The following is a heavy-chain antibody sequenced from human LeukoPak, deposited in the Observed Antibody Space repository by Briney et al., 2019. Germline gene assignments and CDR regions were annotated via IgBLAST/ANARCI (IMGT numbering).Heavy chain of an antibody. V-gene: IGHV4-30-4*08. CDR2: IYYSGST. CDR1: GFTFSSYA. D-gene: IGHD2-2*02. CDR3: ARGDVGVPAAIPTEYSHH. J-gene: IGHJ1*01. Sequence: LRLSCAASGFTFSSYAMSWVRQAPGKGLEWIGYIYYSGSTYYNPSLKSRVTISVDTSKNQFSLKLSSVTAADTAVYYCARGDVGVPAAIPTEYSHHGGQGTLVTVSS.